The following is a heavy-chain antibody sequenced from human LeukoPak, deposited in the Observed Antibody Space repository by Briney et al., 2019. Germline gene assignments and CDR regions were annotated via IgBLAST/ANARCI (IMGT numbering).Heavy chain of an antibody. D-gene: IGHD3-10*01. CDR3: AKELLWFGELSGFDY. Sequence: GGSLRLSCAATGFTFDDYGMHWVRQAPGKGLEWVAVISYDGSNKYYADSVKGRFTISRDNSKNTLYLQMNSLRAEDTAVYYCAKELLWFGELSGFDYWGQGTLVTVSS. V-gene: IGHV3-30*18. CDR1: GFTFDDYG. CDR2: ISYDGSNK. J-gene: IGHJ4*02.